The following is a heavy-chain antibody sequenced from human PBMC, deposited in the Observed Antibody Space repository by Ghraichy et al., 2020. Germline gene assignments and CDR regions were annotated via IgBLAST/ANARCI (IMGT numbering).Heavy chain of an antibody. J-gene: IGHJ4*02. V-gene: IGHV4-59*01. CDR2: IYYSGST. D-gene: IGHD4-17*01. Sequence: SETLPLTCTVSGGSISSYYWSWIRQPPGKGLEWIGYIYYSGSTNYNPSLKSRVTISVDTSKNQFSLKLSSVTAADTAVYYCARGGYGDYEPPFDYWGQGTLVTVSS. CDR1: GGSISSYY. CDR3: ARGGYGDYEPPFDY.